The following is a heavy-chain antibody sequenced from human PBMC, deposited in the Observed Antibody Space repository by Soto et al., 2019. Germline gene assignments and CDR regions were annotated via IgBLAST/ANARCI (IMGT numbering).Heavy chain of an antibody. J-gene: IGHJ4*02. V-gene: IGHV1-18*01. CDR1: GYTFTSYG. CDR3: ARDPVPIRYSSSSEGFDS. D-gene: IGHD6-6*01. Sequence: QVQLVQSGAEVKKPGASVKVSCKASGYTFTSYGISWVRQAPGQGLEWMGWISAYNGNTNYALKLQGRVTMTTDTFTSTAYMDLRRLRSDNTAVYYCARDPVPIRYSSSSEGFDSWGQGTLVTVSS. CDR2: ISAYNGNT.